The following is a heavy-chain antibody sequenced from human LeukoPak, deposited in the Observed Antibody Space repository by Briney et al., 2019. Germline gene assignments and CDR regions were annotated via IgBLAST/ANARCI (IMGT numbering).Heavy chain of an antibody. J-gene: IGHJ4*02. CDR2: IRYDGSNK. Sequence: GGSLRLSCAASGFTFSSYGMHWVRQAPGKGLEWVAFIRYDGSNKYYADSVKGRFTISRDNSKNTLYLQMNSLRAEDTAVYYCAKDFLADTQKPKHYDFWSGAFDYWGQGTLVTVSS. CDR1: GFTFSSYG. D-gene: IGHD3-3*01. CDR3: AKDFLADTQKPKHYDFWSGAFDY. V-gene: IGHV3-30*02.